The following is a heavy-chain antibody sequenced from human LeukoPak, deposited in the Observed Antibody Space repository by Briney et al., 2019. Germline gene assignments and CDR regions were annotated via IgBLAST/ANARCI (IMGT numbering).Heavy chain of an antibody. CDR1: GGSISSYY. D-gene: IGHD4-11*01. CDR2: IYYSGST. V-gene: IGHV4-59*08. CDR3: ARNPTDYSNYVYYYGMDV. J-gene: IGHJ6*02. Sequence: SETLSLTCTVSGGSISSYYWSWIRQPPGEGLEWIGYIYYSGSTNYNPSLKSRVTISVDTSKNQFSLKLSSVTAADTAVYYCARNPTDYSNYVYYYGMDVWGQGTTVTVSS.